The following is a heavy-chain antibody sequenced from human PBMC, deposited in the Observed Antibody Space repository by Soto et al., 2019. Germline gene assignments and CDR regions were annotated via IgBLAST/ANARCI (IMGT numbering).Heavy chain of an antibody. CDR1: GFNFSSYA. CDR3: AKQVPSYYYYGMDV. V-gene: IGHV3-23*01. J-gene: IGHJ6*02. CDR2: ISGSGGST. Sequence: GGSLRLSCAASGFNFSSYAMSWVRQAPGKGLEWVSAISGSGGSTYYADSVKGRFTISRDNSKNTPYLQMNSLRAEDTAVYYCAKQVPSYYYYGMDVWGQGTTVTVSS.